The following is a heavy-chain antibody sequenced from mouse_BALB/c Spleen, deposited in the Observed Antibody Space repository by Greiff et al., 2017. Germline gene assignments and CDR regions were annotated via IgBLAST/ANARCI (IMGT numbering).Heavy chain of an antibody. V-gene: IGHV1-7*01. Sequence: QVHVKQSGAELAKPGASVKMSCKASGYTFTSYWMHWVKQRPGQGLEWIGYINPSTGYTEYNQKFKDKATLTADKSSSTAYMQLSSLTSEDSAVYYCARSEDGNYDYAMDYWGQGTSVTVSS. CDR2: INPSTGYT. J-gene: IGHJ4*01. CDR1: GYTFTSYW. CDR3: ARSEDGNYDYAMDY. D-gene: IGHD2-1*01.